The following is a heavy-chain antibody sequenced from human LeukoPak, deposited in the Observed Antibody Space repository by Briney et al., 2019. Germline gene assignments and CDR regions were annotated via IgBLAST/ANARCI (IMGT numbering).Heavy chain of an antibody. CDR2: IKSDGSST. Sequence: GGSLRLSCEASGFTFSRFAMTWVRQAPGKGLEWVSRIKSDGSSTMYADSVKGRFTISRDNAKNTLYLQMNSLRAEDTAVYYCARESPHSDYWGQGTLVTVSS. J-gene: IGHJ4*02. D-gene: IGHD2-21*01. CDR3: ARESPHSDY. V-gene: IGHV3-74*03. CDR1: GFTFSRFA.